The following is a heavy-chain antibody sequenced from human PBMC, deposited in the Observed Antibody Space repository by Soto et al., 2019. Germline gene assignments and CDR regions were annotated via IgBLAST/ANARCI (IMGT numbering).Heavy chain of an antibody. V-gene: IGHV4-4*02. CDR1: GGSISSSNW. CDR2: IYHSGST. J-gene: IGHJ5*02. CDR3: ARDNIVVVPAAPEGYNWFDP. Sequence: SETLSLTCAVSGGSISSSNWWSWVRQPPGKGLEWIGEIYHSGSTNYNPSLKRRVTISVDKSKNQFSLKLSSVTAADTAVYYCARDNIVVVPAAPEGYNWFDPWGQGTLVTVSS. D-gene: IGHD2-2*01.